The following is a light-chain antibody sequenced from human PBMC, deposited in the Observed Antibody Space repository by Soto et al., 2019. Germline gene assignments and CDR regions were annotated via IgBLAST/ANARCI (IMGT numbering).Light chain of an antibody. Sequence: EIVLTQSPGTLSLSPGERVTLSCTASQSLSNSYLAWYQQKPGQAPRLLIYGASRRAIGVPDNFSGSGSGTDFTLTISRLDPEDFAVYYCQQYTTSPFTFGQGTKLEIK. V-gene: IGKV3-20*01. CDR2: GAS. CDR1: QSLSNSY. J-gene: IGKJ2*01. CDR3: QQYTTSPFT.